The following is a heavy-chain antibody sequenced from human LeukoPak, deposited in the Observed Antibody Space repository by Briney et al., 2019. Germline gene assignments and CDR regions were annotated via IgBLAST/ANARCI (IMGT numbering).Heavy chain of an antibody. Sequence: PGGSLRLSCAASGFTVTSNYMSWVRQAPGKGLEWVSLIYSGDTTHYADSVKGRFTISRDNAKNSLYLQMNSLRAEDTAVYYCASANSRYNWNDMGYWGQGTLVTVSS. D-gene: IGHD1-1*01. CDR3: ASANSRYNWNDMGY. CDR2: IYSGDTT. CDR1: GFTVTSNY. J-gene: IGHJ4*02. V-gene: IGHV3-53*01.